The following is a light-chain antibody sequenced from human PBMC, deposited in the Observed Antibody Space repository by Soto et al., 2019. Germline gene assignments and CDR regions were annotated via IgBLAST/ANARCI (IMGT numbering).Light chain of an antibody. Sequence: EIVMTQSPATLSVSPGERATLSCRASQNVGSSLAWYQQRPGQSPRLLIYGTSTRVTGIPARFSGSGSGTEFTLTISSLQSEDFAIYYCQQYNNWPPTWTFGQGTKVEI. CDR2: GTS. J-gene: IGKJ1*01. V-gene: IGKV3-15*01. CDR3: QQYNNWPPTWT. CDR1: QNVGSS.